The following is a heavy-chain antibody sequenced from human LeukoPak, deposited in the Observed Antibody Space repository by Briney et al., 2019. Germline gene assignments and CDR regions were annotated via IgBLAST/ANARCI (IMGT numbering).Heavy chain of an antibody. CDR3: ARDSVDASGYSYGHVDY. J-gene: IGHJ4*02. D-gene: IGHD5-18*01. CDR1: GYTFTSYY. V-gene: IGHV1-46*01. Sequence: WASVKVSCKASGYTFTSYYMHWLRQAPGQRIEWLGIINPSGGSTSYAQKVQGRVTMPRDTATSTVYMGLSSLRSEDTAVYYCARDSVDASGYSYGHVDYWGQGTLVTVSS. CDR2: INPSGGST.